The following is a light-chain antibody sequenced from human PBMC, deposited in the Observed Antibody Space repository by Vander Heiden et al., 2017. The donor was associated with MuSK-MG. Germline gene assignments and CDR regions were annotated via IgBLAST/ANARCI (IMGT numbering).Light chain of an antibody. CDR3: HSRDSSGSR. J-gene: IGLJ2*01. V-gene: IGLV3-19*01. CDR2: DKN. Sequence: SSEPTQDPAVSVALGQTVRITCQGDSLRSYYASWYQQKPGQAPVLVSYDKNKRPSGSPDRFSCSSSGNTASLTITGAQAEDEADYYCHSRDSSGSRFGGGTKLTVL. CDR1: SLRSYY.